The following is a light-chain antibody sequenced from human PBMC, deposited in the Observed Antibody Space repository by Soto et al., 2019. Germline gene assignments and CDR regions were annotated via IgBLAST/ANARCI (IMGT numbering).Light chain of an antibody. V-gene: IGKV3-11*01. J-gene: IGKJ1*01. CDR3: QQRYRWPRT. CDR1: QSVSSY. Sequence: EIVLTQSPATLSLSPGERATLSCRASQSVSSYLAWYQQKPGQAPRLLIYDASTRATGIPARFSGSGSGTDFTLSISSLEPEDFAVYYCQQRYRWPRTFGQGTKVDIK. CDR2: DAS.